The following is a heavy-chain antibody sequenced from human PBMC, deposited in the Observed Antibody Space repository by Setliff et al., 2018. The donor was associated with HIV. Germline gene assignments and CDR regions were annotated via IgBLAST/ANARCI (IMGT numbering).Heavy chain of an antibody. Sequence: LSLTCTVSGGSISSGSFYWSWIRQPAGKGLEWIGHIYTSGGTNYNPSLKSRVTISVDTSKNQFSLKLSSVTAADTAVYYCARVKVGATTPYYYMDVWGKGTTVTVSS. V-gene: IGHV4-61*09. CDR2: IYTSGGT. D-gene: IGHD1-26*01. CDR3: ARVKVGATTPYYYMDV. CDR1: GGSISSGSFY. J-gene: IGHJ6*03.